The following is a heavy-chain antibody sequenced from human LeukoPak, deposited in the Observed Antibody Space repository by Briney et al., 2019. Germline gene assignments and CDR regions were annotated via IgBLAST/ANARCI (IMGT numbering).Heavy chain of an antibody. CDR1: GFTFSGSA. V-gene: IGHV3-73*01. J-gene: IGHJ6*02. D-gene: IGHD4-23*01. CDR3: TRLSGGNSDSYYYGLDV. CDR2: IKTKAGSYAT. Sequence: GGSLRLSCAASGFTFSGSAIHWVRQASGKGLEWVARIKTKAGSYATAYVESVKGRITISRDDSNNTAYLQMHSLKTEDTAMYYCTRLSGGNSDSYYYGLDVWGQGTTVTVSS.